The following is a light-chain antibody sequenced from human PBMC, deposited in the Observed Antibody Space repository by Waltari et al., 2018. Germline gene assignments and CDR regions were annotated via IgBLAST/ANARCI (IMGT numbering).Light chain of an antibody. CDR2: WAS. J-gene: IGKJ4*01. V-gene: IGKV4-1*01. Sequence: DIVMTQSPDSLAVSLGERATINCKSSQSVLYSSNNKNYLVWYQQKPGQSPKLLIYWASTREAGVPDRCSGSGSGTDFTLTINSLQAEDVAVYYCQQYYSPPITFGGGTKVEIK. CDR1: QSVLYSSNNKNY. CDR3: QQYYSPPIT.